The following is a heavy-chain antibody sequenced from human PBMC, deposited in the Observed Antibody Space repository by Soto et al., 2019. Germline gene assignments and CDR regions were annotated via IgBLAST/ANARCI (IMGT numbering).Heavy chain of an antibody. D-gene: IGHD3-22*01. CDR3: ARLELGSGYSY. Sequence: GASVKVSCKASGFTFTSSAMQGVRQARGQRLEWIGWIAVGSGNTNYAQKFQERVTITRDMSTSTAYMELSSLRSEDTAVYYCARLELGSGYSYWGQGTLVTVSS. CDR2: IAVGSGNT. V-gene: IGHV1-58*02. CDR1: GFTFTSSA. J-gene: IGHJ4*02.